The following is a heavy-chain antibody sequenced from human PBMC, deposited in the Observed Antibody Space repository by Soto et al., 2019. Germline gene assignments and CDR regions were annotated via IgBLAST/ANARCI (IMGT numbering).Heavy chain of an antibody. Sequence: GGSLRLSCAASGFTFSSYGMHWVRQAPGKGLEWVAVIWYDGSNKYYADSVKGRFTISRDNSKNTLYLQMNSLRAEDTAVYYCARGPSIFGVVMDVWGQGTTVTVSS. V-gene: IGHV3-33*01. CDR3: ARGPSIFGVVMDV. CDR1: GFTFSSYG. D-gene: IGHD3-3*01. CDR2: IWYDGSNK. J-gene: IGHJ6*02.